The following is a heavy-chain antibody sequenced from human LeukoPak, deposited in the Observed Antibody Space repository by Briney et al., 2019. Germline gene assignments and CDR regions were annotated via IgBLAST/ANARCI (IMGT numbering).Heavy chain of an antibody. J-gene: IGHJ4*02. CDR2: IYYSGST. D-gene: IGHD1-26*01. V-gene: IGHV4-59*12. Sequence: SETLSLTCTVSGGSISSYYWSWIRQPPGKGLEWIGYIYYSGSTNYNPSLKSRVTISVDTSKNQFSLKLSSVTAADTAVYYCARDSGGARSEIDYWGQGTLVTVSS. CDR3: ARDSGGARSEIDY. CDR1: GGSISSYY.